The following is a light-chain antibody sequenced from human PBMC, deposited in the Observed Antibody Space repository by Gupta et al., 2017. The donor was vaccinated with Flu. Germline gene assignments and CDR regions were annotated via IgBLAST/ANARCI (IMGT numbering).Light chain of an antibody. CDR1: QSISTS. V-gene: IGKV1-5*03. CDR3: QQCNSLWT. J-gene: IGKJ2*01. CDR2: KAS. Sequence: DVQMTQSPSSLSASVGDRVTITCRASQSISTSLAWYQQKPGKPPKLLIYKASNLESGVPSRFSGSGSGTEFTLTINSLQPDDFATYYCQQCNSLWTFGQGTKVEIK.